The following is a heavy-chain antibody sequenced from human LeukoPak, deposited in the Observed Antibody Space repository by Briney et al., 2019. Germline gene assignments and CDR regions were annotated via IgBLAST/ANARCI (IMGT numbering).Heavy chain of an antibody. D-gene: IGHD6-19*01. CDR1: VYTFTIYS. V-gene: IGHV1-46*01. CDR2: INPSGGGT. J-gene: IGHJ6*02. Sequence: ASVTVSCTASVYTFTIYSIHWVRQAPGQGLEWIGIINPSGGGTNYAQKFQGRVTMTTDTSTSTVYMELSSLRSEDTAVFYCARDDVVAAPFYYYGLDVWGQGTTVTVSS. CDR3: ARDDVVAAPFYYYGLDV.